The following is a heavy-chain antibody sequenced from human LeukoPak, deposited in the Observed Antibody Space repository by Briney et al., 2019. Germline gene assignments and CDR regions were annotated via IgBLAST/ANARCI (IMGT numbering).Heavy chain of an antibody. D-gene: IGHD3/OR15-3a*01. Sequence: PGGSLRLSCAASGFTFSTYWVTWVRQAPGKGLEWVANINVDGSEKYYVDSVKGRFTTSRDNAKNSLYLQMNSLTVEDTAVYYCARDDGFSCYSYWGQGTLVTVSS. CDR3: ARDDGFSCYSY. CDR2: INVDGSEK. CDR1: GFTFSTYW. J-gene: IGHJ4*02. V-gene: IGHV3-7*01.